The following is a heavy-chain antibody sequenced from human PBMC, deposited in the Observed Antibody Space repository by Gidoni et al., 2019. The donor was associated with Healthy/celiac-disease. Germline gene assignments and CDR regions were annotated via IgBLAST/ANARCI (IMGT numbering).Heavy chain of an antibody. CDR2: IYYSGST. CDR1: GGSISSSSYY. V-gene: IGHV4-39*01. J-gene: IGHJ4*02. D-gene: IGHD6-19*01. CDR3: ARQDSSGWNRYYFDY. Sequence: QLQLQESGPGLVKPSETLSLTCTVSGGSISSSSYYWGWIRQPPGKGLEWIGSIYYSGSTYYNPSLKSRVTISVDTSKNQFSLKLSSVTAADTAVYYCARQDSSGWNRYYFDYWGQGTLVTVSS.